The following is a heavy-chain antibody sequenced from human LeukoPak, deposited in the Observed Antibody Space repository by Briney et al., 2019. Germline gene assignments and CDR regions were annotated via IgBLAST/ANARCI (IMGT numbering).Heavy chain of an antibody. J-gene: IGHJ5*02. Sequence: GESLKISCKGSGYSFTSYWIGWVRQMPGKGREWMGIIYPGDSDTRYSPSVQCQVTISADKSISTAYLQWSSLKASDTAMYYCARRVRQYYDFWSGYFGTTRRDNENHWFDPWGQGNLVTVSS. D-gene: IGHD3-3*01. CDR2: IYPGDSDT. V-gene: IGHV5-51*01. CDR1: GYSFTSYW. CDR3: ARRVRQYYDFWSGYFGTTRRDNENHWFDP.